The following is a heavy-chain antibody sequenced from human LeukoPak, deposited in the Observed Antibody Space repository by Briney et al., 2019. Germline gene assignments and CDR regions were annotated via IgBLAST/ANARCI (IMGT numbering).Heavy chain of an antibody. CDR1: GFTFSSYA. V-gene: IGHV3-23*01. CDR3: ARDDGYSSSWYLRWFDP. J-gene: IGHJ5*02. Sequence: GGSLRLSCAASGFTFSSYAMSWVRQAPGKGLEWVSAISGSGGSTYYADSVKGRFTISRDNSKSTLYLQMNSLRAEDTAVYYCARDDGYSSSWYLRWFDPWGQGTLVTVSS. D-gene: IGHD6-13*01. CDR2: ISGSGGST.